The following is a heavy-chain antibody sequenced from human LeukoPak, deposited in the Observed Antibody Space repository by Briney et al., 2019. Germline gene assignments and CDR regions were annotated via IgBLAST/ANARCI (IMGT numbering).Heavy chain of an antibody. V-gene: IGHV3-23*01. D-gene: IGHD6-19*01. Sequence: HEGSLRLSCAVSGLTFNNYAMSWVRQAPGKGLEWVSAISGSGGSTYYADSVKGRFTISRDNSKNTLYLQMNSLRAEDTAVYYCAKSRPPTGLAVAGTIFDYWGQGTLVAVSS. CDR2: ISGSGGST. CDR3: AKSRPPTGLAVAGTIFDY. J-gene: IGHJ4*02. CDR1: GLTFNNYA.